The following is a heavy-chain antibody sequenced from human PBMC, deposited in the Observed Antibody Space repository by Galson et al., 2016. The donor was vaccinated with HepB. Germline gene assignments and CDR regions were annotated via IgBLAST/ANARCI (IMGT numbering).Heavy chain of an antibody. CDR2: IWYDGNKK. CDR3: ARDALMSQGVMGDH. CDR1: GFPFSRYG. V-gene: IGHV3-33*01. J-gene: IGHJ5*02. D-gene: IGHD2-21*01. Sequence: SLRLSCAASGFPFSRYGMHWVRPAPGKWLEWVAVIWYDGNKKYYGESVTGRFTISRDNANNTLSLQMDSLRGEDTAVYHCARDALMSQGVMGDHWGQGTLVTVSS.